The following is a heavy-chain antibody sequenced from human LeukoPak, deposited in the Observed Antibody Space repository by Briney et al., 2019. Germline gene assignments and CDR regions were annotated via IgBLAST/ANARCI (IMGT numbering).Heavy chain of an antibody. D-gene: IGHD3-22*01. CDR3: AKDQYYDSSGCLDY. CDR2: ISGDGGST. V-gene: IGHV3-43*02. Sequence: GALRPSCAASGITFGDYAKHWGRPAPGEGLGGVPLISGDGGSTYYADSVKGRFTISRDNSKNSLYLQMNSLRTEDTALYYCAKDQYYDSSGCLDYWGQGTLVTVSS. J-gene: IGHJ4*02. CDR1: GITFGDYA.